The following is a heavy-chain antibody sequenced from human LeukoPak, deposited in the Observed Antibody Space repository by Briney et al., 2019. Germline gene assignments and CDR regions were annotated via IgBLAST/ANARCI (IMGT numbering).Heavy chain of an antibody. CDR2: INQSGST. V-gene: IGHV4-34*01. D-gene: IGHD3-10*01. Sequence: SETLSLTCAVSGGSFSGYYWSWIRQPPGKGLEWIGDINQSGSTNYNPSLKSRVIISVDAAKKQFSLTVRTVTAADTAMYYCVRTPPLDHYCSGLFYFDYWGQGSLVPVSS. CDR3: VRTPPLDHYCSGLFYFDY. CDR1: GGSFSGYY. J-gene: IGHJ4*02.